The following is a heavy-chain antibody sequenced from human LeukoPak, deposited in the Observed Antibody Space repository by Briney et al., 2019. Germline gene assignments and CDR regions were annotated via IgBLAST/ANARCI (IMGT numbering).Heavy chain of an antibody. Sequence: SETLSLTCAVYGGSFSGYYWSWIRQPPGEGLEWIGEINHSGSTNYNPSLKSRVTILVDTSKNQFSLKLSSVTAADTAVYYYATWARIPVWGQGTTVTVSS. CDR3: ATWARIPV. CDR1: GGSFSGYY. CDR2: INHSGST. D-gene: IGHD1-26*01. J-gene: IGHJ6*02. V-gene: IGHV4-34*01.